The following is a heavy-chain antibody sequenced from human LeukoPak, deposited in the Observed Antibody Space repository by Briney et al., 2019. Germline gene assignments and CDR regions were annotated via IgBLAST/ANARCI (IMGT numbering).Heavy chain of an antibody. CDR1: GFTFDDYG. Sequence: GGSLRLSCEASGFTFDDYGMSWVRQAPGKGLEWVSGISWNGGTTGYADSVKSRFTISRDNAKDSLYLQMDSLRGEDTALYQCVRDRTMVRGVMGDAFDVWGQGTMVTVSS. V-gene: IGHV3-20*01. CDR2: ISWNGGTT. J-gene: IGHJ3*01. CDR3: VRDRTMVRGVMGDAFDV. D-gene: IGHD3-10*01.